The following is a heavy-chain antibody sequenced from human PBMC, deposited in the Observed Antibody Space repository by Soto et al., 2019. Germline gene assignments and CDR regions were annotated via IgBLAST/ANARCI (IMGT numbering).Heavy chain of an antibody. D-gene: IGHD3-22*01. Sequence: QVQLQESGPGLVKPSQTLSLTCTVSGGSISSGGYYWSWIRQHPGKGLEWIGYIYYSGSTYYTPSPKIRVTIPEETSKTQSPLKLSSVTAADTAVYYCARAREDNSSGYQNPLDYGGKGPLVTVSS. CDR2: IYYSGST. CDR1: GGSISSGGYY. J-gene: IGHJ4*02. CDR3: ARAREDNSSGYQNPLDY. V-gene: IGHV4-31*03.